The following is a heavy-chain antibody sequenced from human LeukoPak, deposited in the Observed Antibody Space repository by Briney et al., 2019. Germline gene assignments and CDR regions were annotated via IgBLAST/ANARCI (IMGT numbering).Heavy chain of an antibody. CDR1: GGSISSGGYY. CDR3: ARVPAAIRGYRNWFDP. D-gene: IGHD2-2*02. CDR2: IYHSGST. Sequence: SETLSLTCTVSGGSISSGGYYWSWIRQPPGKGLEWIGYIYHSGSTYYNPSLKSRVTISVDRSKNQFPLKLSSVTAADTAVYYCARVPAAIRGYRNWFDPWGQGTLVTVSS. V-gene: IGHV4-30-2*01. J-gene: IGHJ5*02.